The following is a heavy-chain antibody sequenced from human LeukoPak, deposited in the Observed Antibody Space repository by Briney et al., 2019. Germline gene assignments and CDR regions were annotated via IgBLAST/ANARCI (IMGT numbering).Heavy chain of an antibody. CDR3: ARAPTYCSSTSCSDHYGMDV. CDR2: MNPNSGNT. V-gene: IGHV1-8*01. D-gene: IGHD2-2*01. CDR1: GYTFTSYD. Sequence: ASVKVSCKASGYTFTSYDINWVRQATGQGLEWMGWMNPNSGNTGYAQKFQGRVTMTRNTSISTAYMELSSLRSEDTAVYYCARAPTYCSSTSCSDHYGMDVWGQGTTVTVSS. J-gene: IGHJ6*02.